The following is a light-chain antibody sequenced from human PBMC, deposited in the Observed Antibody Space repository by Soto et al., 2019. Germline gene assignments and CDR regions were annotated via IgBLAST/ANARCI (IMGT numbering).Light chain of an antibody. CDR3: SSYAGSSSWV. CDR1: SSDVGTYKY. V-gene: IGLV2-8*01. CDR2: EVS. J-gene: IGLJ3*02. Sequence: QSVLTQPPSASGSPGQSVTISCTGTSSDVGTYKYVSWYQQHPGKAPKLMIYEVSKRPSGVPDRFTGSKSGNTASLTVSGLQADDEADYYCSSYAGSSSWVFGGGTKLTVL.